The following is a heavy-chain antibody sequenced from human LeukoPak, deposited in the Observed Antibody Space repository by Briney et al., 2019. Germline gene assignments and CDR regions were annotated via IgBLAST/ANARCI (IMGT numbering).Heavy chain of an antibody. V-gene: IGHV4-34*01. CDR2: INHSGST. CDR3: ARLRRVGATPFDC. D-gene: IGHD1-26*01. Sequence: SETLSLTCAVYGGSFSGYYWSWIRQPPGKGLEWIGEINHSGSTNYNPSLKSRVTISVDTSKNQFSLKLSSVTAADTAVYYCARLRRVGATPFDCWGQGTLVTVSS. J-gene: IGHJ4*02. CDR1: GGSFSGYY.